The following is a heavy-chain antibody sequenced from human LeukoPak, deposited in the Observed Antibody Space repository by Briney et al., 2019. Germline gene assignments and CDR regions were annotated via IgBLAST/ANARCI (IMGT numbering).Heavy chain of an antibody. V-gene: IGHV3-48*03. CDR3: ARGEKGSSGWPNWFDP. J-gene: IGHJ5*02. CDR2: ISSSGSTI. Sequence: GGSLRLSCAASGFTFSSYEMNWVRQAPGKGLEWVSYISSSGSTIYYADSVKGRFTISRDNAKNSLYLQMNSLRAEDTAVYYCARGEKGSSGWPNWFDPWGQGTLVTVSS. CDR1: GFTFSSYE. D-gene: IGHD6-19*01.